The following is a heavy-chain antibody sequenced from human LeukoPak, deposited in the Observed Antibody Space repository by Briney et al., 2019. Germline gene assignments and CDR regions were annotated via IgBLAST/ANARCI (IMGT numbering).Heavy chain of an antibody. D-gene: IGHD6-13*01. CDR3: ARETHSSSWYFYFDY. J-gene: IGHJ4*02. CDR2: ISYDGSNK. Sequence: GGSLRLSCAASGFTFSSYAMHWVRQAPGKGLEWVAVISYDGSNKYYADSVKGRFTISRDNSKNTLYLQMNSLRAEDTAVYYCARETHSSSWYFYFDYWGQGTLVTVSS. CDR1: GFTFSSYA. V-gene: IGHV3-30*04.